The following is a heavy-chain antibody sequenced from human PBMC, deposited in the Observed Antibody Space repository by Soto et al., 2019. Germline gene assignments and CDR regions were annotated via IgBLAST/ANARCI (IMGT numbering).Heavy chain of an antibody. CDR3: ASVSFYASASSVTHSVDY. CDR1: GFAFGNYW. V-gene: IGHV3-7*01. J-gene: IGHJ4*02. CDR2: IKRDASEK. D-gene: IGHD3-10*01. Sequence: EVQLVESGGGLVQPGWSLRLSCAASGFAFGNYWMSWVRQVPGKGLEWLGTIKRDASEKKYVDSVRGRFTMSGDNAKSSLYLQMVSLRGVDTAAYDCASVSFYASASSVTHSVDYWGQGTLVIVSS.